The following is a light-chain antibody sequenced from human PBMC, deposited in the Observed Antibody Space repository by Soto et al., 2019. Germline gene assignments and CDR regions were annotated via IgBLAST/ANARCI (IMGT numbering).Light chain of an antibody. Sequence: EIVMTQSPAPLSVSPGERATLSCRASQSAFSNLAWYQQKPGQAPRLLIYGASIRATGIPARFSGSGSGTEFTLTISSLQSEDFAVYDCQQYNNWPLTFGPGTKVDIK. CDR3: QQYNNWPLT. J-gene: IGKJ3*01. V-gene: IGKV3-15*01. CDR1: QSAFSN. CDR2: GAS.